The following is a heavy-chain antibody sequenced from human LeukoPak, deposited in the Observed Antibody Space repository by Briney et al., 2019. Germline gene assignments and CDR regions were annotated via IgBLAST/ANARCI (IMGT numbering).Heavy chain of an antibody. CDR1: GFTSTSYW. V-gene: IGHV3-7*04. CDR3: VRDFQNY. Sequence: GGSLRLSCAASGFTSTSYWMTWVRQAPGKGLHWVANINHDGTDKNYADSVTGRFTISRDNAKNSLYLQMNSLRAEDTAVYYWVRDFQNYWGQGTLVTVSS. J-gene: IGHJ4*02. CDR2: INHDGTDK.